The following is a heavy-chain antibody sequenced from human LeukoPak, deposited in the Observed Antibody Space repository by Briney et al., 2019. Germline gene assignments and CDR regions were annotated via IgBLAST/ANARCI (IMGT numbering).Heavy chain of an antibody. Sequence: SETLSLTCTVSGYSISSGYYWGWIRQPPGKGLEWIGSIYHSGSTYYNPSLKSRVTISVDTSKNQFSLKLSSVTAADTAMYYCARVFGNWFDPWGQGTLVTVSS. CDR2: IYHSGST. CDR1: GYSISSGYY. J-gene: IGHJ5*02. V-gene: IGHV4-38-2*02. CDR3: ARVFGNWFDP. D-gene: IGHD3-10*01.